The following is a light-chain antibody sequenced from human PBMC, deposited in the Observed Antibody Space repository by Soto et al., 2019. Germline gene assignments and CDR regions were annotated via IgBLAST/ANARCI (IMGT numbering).Light chain of an antibody. Sequence: QSALTPPASVSASPGQSTTISCTGTSSDVGAYNHVAWYQQHPGKVPNLIIFDVSNRPSGVSARFSGSKSGYTASLTISGLQAEDEAVYYCSSHASGSTLVFGGGTQLTV. CDR1: SSDVGAYNH. CDR3: SSHASGSTLV. CDR2: DVS. J-gene: IGLJ3*02. V-gene: IGLV2-14*03.